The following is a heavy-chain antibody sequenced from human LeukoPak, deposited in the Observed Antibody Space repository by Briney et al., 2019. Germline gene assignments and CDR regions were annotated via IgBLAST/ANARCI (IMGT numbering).Heavy chain of an antibody. D-gene: IGHD3-22*01. J-gene: IGHJ5*02. CDR3: ATDFYDST. V-gene: IGHV3-15*07. Sequence: GSLRLSCATSGFTFSNAWMNWVRQAPGKGLEWVGRIRSNSDGGTIDYAAPVKGRFTLSRDDSKTTLYLQMNSLQTEDTAVYYCATDFYDSTWGQGTLVTVSS. CDR1: GFTFSNAW. CDR2: IRSNSDGGTI.